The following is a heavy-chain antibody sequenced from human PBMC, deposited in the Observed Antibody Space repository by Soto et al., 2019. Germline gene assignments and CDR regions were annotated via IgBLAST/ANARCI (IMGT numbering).Heavy chain of an antibody. CDR1: GFTFSSYA. CDR2: ISGSGGST. D-gene: IGHD2-21*01. V-gene: IGHV3-23*01. CDR3: AKDLVPDDIVVVIS. J-gene: IGHJ5*02. Sequence: PGGSLRLSCAASGFTFSSYAMSWVRQAPGKGLEWASAISGSGGSTYYADSVKGRFTISRDNSKNTLYLQMNSLRAEDTAVYYCAKDLVPDDIVVVISWGQGTLVTVSS.